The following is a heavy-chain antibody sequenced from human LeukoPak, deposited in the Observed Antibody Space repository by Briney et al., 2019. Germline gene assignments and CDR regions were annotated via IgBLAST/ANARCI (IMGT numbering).Heavy chain of an antibody. V-gene: IGHV3-23*01. CDR1: GFTFSSYA. Sequence: SGGSLRLSCAASGFTFSSYAMSWVRQAPGKGLEWVSAISGSGGSTYYADSVKGRFTISRDNSKNTLYLQMNSLRAEDTAVYYCAKTARYYYDSSGYYPGVFDIWGQGTMVTVSS. D-gene: IGHD3-22*01. J-gene: IGHJ3*02. CDR2: ISGSGGST. CDR3: AKTARYYYDSSGYYPGVFDI.